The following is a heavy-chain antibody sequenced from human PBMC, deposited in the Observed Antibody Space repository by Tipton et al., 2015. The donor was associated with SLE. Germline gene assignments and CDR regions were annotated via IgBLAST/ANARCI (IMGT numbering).Heavy chain of an antibody. D-gene: IGHD3-10*01. J-gene: IGHJ3*02. CDR3: ARGRGKYTYYGSGYDAFDI. Sequence: QFGAEVKKPGASVKVSCKASGYTFTNYGISWVRQAPGQGLEWMGWISDYNDNTNYAQKLLGRVTMTTDTSTTTAYMELRSLRSDDTAVYYCARGRGKYTYYGSGYDAFDIWGQGTMVTVSS. CDR2: ISDYNDNT. CDR1: GYTFTNYG. V-gene: IGHV1-18*01.